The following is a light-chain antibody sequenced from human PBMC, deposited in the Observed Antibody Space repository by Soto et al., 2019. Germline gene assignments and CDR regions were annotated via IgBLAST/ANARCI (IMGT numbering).Light chain of an antibody. J-gene: IGKJ2*01. Sequence: VMTQTPLSSTVTLGQPASISCRSSQSLVHSDGNSYLSWLHQRPGQPPRLLIYMISNRFSGVAEGFRGSGAGTDFTLILSRVEPEEVGVYYCMQATPPYPFCQGTKLEIK. CDR3: MQATPPYP. CDR2: MIS. V-gene: IGKV2-24*01. CDR1: QSLVHSDGNSY.